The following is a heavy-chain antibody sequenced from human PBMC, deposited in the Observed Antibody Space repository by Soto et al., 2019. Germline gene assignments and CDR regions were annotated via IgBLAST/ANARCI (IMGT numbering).Heavy chain of an antibody. Sequence: SQTLSLTCAISGDSVSNNGATWNWIRQSPSRGLEWLGRAYYRSRWQYDYATSVRSRITINPDTSKNQFSLQLSSVTPEDTAVYYCARDPPDFNSGFDSWGQGSRVTAPQ. V-gene: IGHV6-1*01. J-gene: IGHJ4*02. CDR2: AYYRSRWQY. D-gene: IGHD1-26*01. CDR3: ARDPPDFNSGFDS. CDR1: GDSVSNNGAT.